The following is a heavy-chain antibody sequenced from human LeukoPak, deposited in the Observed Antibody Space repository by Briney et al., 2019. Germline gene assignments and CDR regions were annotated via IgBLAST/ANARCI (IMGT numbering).Heavy chain of an antibody. CDR3: ARLGDAETSSGMDYYDY. Sequence: GESLKISCKGSGYSFTSYWIGWVRQMPGKGLEWMGIIYPGDSDTRYSPSFQGQVTIAADKSISTAYLQWRSLKASDTAMYYCARLGDAETSSGMDYYDYWGQGTLVTVSS. CDR2: IYPGDSDT. CDR1: GYSFTSYW. V-gene: IGHV5-51*01. D-gene: IGHD3-10*01. J-gene: IGHJ4*02.